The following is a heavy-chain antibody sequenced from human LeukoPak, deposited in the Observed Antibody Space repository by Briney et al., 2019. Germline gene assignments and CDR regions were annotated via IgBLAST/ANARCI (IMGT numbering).Heavy chain of an antibody. CDR1: GGTFSSYA. CDR2: IIPIFGTA. Sequence: VASVKVSCKASGGTFSSYAISWVRQAPGQGLEWMGGIIPIFGTANYAQKFQGRVTITTDESTSTAYMELSSLRSEDTAVYYCARGARDSSGYYPHLDYWGQGTLVTVPS. CDR3: ARGARDSSGYYPHLDY. V-gene: IGHV1-69*05. J-gene: IGHJ4*02. D-gene: IGHD3-22*01.